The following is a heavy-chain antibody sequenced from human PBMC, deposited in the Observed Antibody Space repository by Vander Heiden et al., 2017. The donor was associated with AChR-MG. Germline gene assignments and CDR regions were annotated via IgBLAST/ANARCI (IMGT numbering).Heavy chain of an antibody. Sequence: QVQLVQSGAEGQKAGSSVKVSCKASGRTFSSYAISWVLQAPGQGLVWMGGIIPIFGTATYAQRFQGRVTVTADESTSTAYMELSSLRSEATAVYCCAIRRDVYNLYWYFDLWGRGTLVTVSS. J-gene: IGHJ2*01. CDR3: AIRRDVYNLYWYFDL. V-gene: IGHV1-69*01. CDR1: GRTFSSYA. CDR2: IIPIFGTA. D-gene: IGHD1-1*01.